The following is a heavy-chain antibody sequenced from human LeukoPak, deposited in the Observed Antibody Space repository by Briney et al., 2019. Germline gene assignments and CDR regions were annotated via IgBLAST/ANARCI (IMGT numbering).Heavy chain of an antibody. CDR3: AKEARITIAEFDY. Sequence: ASVKVSCKASGYTFTGYYMHWVRQAPGQGLEWMGWINPNSGGTNYAQKFQGRVTMTRGTSISTAYMELSRLRSDDTAVYYCAKEARITIAEFDYWGQGTLVTVSS. V-gene: IGHV1-2*02. CDR2: INPNSGGT. J-gene: IGHJ4*02. CDR1: GYTFTGYY. D-gene: IGHD3-9*01.